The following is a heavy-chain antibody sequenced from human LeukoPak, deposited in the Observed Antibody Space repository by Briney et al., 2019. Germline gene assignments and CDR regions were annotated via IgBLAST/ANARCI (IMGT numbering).Heavy chain of an antibody. D-gene: IGHD4-11*01. CDR2: IIPILGIA. CDR1: GGTFSSYA. J-gene: IGHJ4*02. Sequence: SVKVSCKASGGTFSSYAISWVRQAPGQGLEWMGRIIPILGIANYAQKFQGRVTITADKSTSTAYMELSSLRSEDTAVYYCATADDYSNYGPESYYGYWGQGTLVTVSS. V-gene: IGHV1-69*04. CDR3: ATADDYSNYGPESYYGY.